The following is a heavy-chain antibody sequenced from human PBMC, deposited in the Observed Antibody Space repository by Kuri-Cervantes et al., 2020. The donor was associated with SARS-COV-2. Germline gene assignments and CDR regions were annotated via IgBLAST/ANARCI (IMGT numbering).Heavy chain of an antibody. J-gene: IGHJ4*02. CDR3: ARWGVYYFDY. CDR1: GFTFSSYG. Sequence: GGSLRLSCAASGFTFSSYGMHWVRQAPGKGLEWVAVIWYDGSDKYYADSVKGRFTITRDNAKNSLYLQMNSLRAEDTAVYCCARWGVYYFDYWGQGTLVTVSS. CDR2: IWYDGSDK. D-gene: IGHD3-16*01. V-gene: IGHV3-33*01.